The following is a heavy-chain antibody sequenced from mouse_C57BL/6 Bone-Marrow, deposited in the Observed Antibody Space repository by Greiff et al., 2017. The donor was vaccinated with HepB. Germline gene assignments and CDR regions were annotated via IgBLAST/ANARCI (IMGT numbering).Heavy chain of an antibody. CDR3: ARRSNYLYAMDY. CDR1: GYTFTSYW. V-gene: IGHV1-61*01. Sequence: VKLQQPGAELVRPGSSVKLSCKASGYTFTSYWMDWVKQRPGQGLEWIGNIYPSDSETHYNQKFKDKATLTVDKSSSTAYMQLSSLTSEDSAVYYCARRSNYLYAMDYWGQGTSVTVSS. CDR2: IYPSDSET. D-gene: IGHD2-5*01. J-gene: IGHJ4*01.